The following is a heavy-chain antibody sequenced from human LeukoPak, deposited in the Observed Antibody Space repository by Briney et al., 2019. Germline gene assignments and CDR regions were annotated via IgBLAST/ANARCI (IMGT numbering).Heavy chain of an antibody. CDR2: IYYSGST. D-gene: IGHD2-15*01. CDR3: ARAATGGDYFDY. J-gene: IGHJ4*02. V-gene: IGHV4-59*01. CDR1: GGSISSYY. Sequence: PSETLSLTCTVSGGSISSYYWSWIRQPPGKGLEWIGYIYYSGSTNYNPSLNSRVTISVDTSKNQFSLKLSSVTAADTAVYYCARAATGGDYFDYWGQGTLVTVSS.